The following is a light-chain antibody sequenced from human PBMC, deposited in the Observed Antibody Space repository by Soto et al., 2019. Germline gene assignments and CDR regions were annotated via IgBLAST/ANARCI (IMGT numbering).Light chain of an antibody. CDR2: DTS. Sequence: EVVLTQSPASLSLSPGESATLSCRASESVGTHLAWYQQRPAQAPRLVIYDTSTRATGIPARFSGSGSGTDFTLTISSLEPEDFAVYYCQQGGNRPPRTFGQGTMVEI. CDR3: QQGGNRPPRT. CDR1: ESVGTH. J-gene: IGKJ1*01. V-gene: IGKV3-11*01.